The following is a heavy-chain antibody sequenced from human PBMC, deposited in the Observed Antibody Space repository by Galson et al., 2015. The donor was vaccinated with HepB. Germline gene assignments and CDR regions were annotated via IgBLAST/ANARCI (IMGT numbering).Heavy chain of an antibody. J-gene: IGHJ6*02. CDR1: GFTSSSYA. D-gene: IGHD3-22*01. Sequence: SLRLSCAASGFTSSSYAMHWVRQAPGKGLEWVAVISYDGSNKYYADSVKGRFTISRDNSKNTLYLQMNSLRAEDTAVYYCARDYRLDSSGYYYWGMDVWGQGTTVTVSS. CDR3: ARDYRLDSSGYYYWGMDV. CDR2: ISYDGSNK. V-gene: IGHV3-30-3*01.